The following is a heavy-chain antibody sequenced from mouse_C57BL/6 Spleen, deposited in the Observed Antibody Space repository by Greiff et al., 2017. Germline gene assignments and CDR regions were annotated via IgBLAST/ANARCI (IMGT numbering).Heavy chain of an antibody. Sequence: VQLQQSGPELVKPGASVKISCKASGYSFTDYNMNWVKQSHGKSLEWIGVINPNYGTTSYNQKFKGKATLTVDQSSSTAYMQLNSLTSEDSAVYYCARRGGWGYDEGRFDYWGQGTTLTVSS. CDR3: ARRGGWGYDEGRFDY. J-gene: IGHJ2*01. V-gene: IGHV1-39*01. CDR2: INPNYGTT. CDR1: GYSFTDYN. D-gene: IGHD2-2*01.